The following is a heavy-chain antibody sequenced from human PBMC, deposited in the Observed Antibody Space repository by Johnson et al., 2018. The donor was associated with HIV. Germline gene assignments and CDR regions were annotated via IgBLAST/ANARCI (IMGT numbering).Heavy chain of an antibody. V-gene: IGHV3-74*01. CDR2: INSDGSSP. CDR3: ARDPGPQWELEATDAFDI. D-gene: IGHD1-26*01. Sequence: VQLVESGGGLVQPGGSLRLSCAASGFTFSSYWMHWVRQAPGKGLVWVSRINSDGSSPSYADSVKGRLTISRDNAKNTLYLQMNSLRAEDTAVYYCARDPGPQWELEATDAFDIWGQGTMVTVSS. J-gene: IGHJ3*02. CDR1: GFTFSSYW.